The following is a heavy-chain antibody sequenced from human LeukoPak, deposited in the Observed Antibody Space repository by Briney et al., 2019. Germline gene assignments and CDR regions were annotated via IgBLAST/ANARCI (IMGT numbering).Heavy chain of an antibody. CDR2: IYYSGST. V-gene: IGHV4-59*01. D-gene: IGHD2-15*01. CDR3: ARGRLGWELPFDY. Sequence: KTSETLSLTCTVSGGSISSYYWSWIRQPPGKGLEWIGYIYYSGSTNYNPSLKSRVTISVDTSKNQFSLKLSSATAADTAVYYCARGRLGWELPFDYWGQGTLVTVSS. CDR1: GGSISSYY. J-gene: IGHJ4*02.